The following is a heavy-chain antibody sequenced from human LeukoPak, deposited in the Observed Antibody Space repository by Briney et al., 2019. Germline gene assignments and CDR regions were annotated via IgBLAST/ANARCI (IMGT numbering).Heavy chain of an antibody. CDR3: ASGPSLGVTHPYFDY. D-gene: IGHD1-26*01. CDR1: GGSISSYY. J-gene: IGHJ4*02. V-gene: IGHV4-59*01. Sequence: PSETLSLTCTVSGGSISSYYWSWIRQPPGKGLEWIGYIYYSGSTNYNPSLKSRVTISVDTSKNQFSLKLSSVTAADTAVYYCASGPSLGVTHPYFDYWGQGTLVTVSS. CDR2: IYYSGST.